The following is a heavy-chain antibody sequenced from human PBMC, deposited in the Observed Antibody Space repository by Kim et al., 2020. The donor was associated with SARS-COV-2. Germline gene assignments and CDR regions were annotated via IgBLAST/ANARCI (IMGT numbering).Heavy chain of an antibody. V-gene: IGHV1-18*04. Sequence: ASVKVSCKASGYTFTSYGISWVRQAPGQGLEWMGWISAYNGNTNYAQKLQGRVTMTTDTSTSTAYMELRSLRSDDTAVYYCARADRLITIDPFDPWGQGTLVTVSS. D-gene: IGHD3-9*01. CDR2: ISAYNGNT. J-gene: IGHJ5*02. CDR1: GYTFTSYG. CDR3: ARADRLITIDPFDP.